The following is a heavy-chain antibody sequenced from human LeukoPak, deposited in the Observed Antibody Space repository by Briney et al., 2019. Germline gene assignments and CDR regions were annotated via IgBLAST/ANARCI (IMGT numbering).Heavy chain of an antibody. Sequence: SETLSLPCTVSGGSISSYYWSWIRQPPGKGLEWIGYIYYSGSTNYNPSLKSRVTISVDTSKNQFSLKLSSVTATDTAVYYCARFSYDSSGSNYYFDYWGQGTLVTVSS. D-gene: IGHD3-22*01. J-gene: IGHJ4*02. V-gene: IGHV4-59*01. CDR2: IYYSGST. CDR3: ARFSYDSSGSNYYFDY. CDR1: GGSISSYY.